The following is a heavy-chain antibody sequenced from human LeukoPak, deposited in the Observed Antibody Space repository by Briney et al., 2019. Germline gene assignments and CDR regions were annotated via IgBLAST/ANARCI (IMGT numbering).Heavy chain of an antibody. D-gene: IGHD6-19*01. Sequence: PETLSLTCTVSGGSISSSNYYWGWIRQPPGKGLEWFGEINHSGSTNYNPSLKSRVTISVDPSKNQFSLKLSSVTAADTAVYYCARHSQYSSGWYPEYFQHWGQGTLVTVSS. CDR1: GGSISSSNYY. CDR2: INHSGST. V-gene: IGHV4-39*01. J-gene: IGHJ1*01. CDR3: ARHSQYSSGWYPEYFQH.